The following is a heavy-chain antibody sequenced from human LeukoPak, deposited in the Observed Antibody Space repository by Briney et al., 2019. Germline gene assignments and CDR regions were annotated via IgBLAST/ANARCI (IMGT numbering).Heavy chain of an antibody. CDR2: IFYNGKT. V-gene: IGHV4-61*08. Sequence: SETLSLTCTLSGASFRSGGQYWGWIRQTPGKGLEWIGDIFYNGKTNYDPSLKSRVTISLDTSRSQFSLRLSSVTAADTGVYYCARIFDIWGRGTLVTVSS. CDR1: GASFRSGGQY. CDR3: ARIFDI. J-gene: IGHJ4*02.